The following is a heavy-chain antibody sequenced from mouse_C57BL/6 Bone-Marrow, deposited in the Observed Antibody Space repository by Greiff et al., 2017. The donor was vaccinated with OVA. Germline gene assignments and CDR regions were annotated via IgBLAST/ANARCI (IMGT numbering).Heavy chain of an antibody. Sequence: EVKLVESEGGLVQPGSSMKLSCTASGFTFSDYYMAWVRQVPEKGLEWVANINYDGSSTYYLDSLKSRFIISRDNAKNILYLQMSSLKSEDTATYYCSRQCYPYWYFDVWGTGTTVTVSS. CDR1: GFTFSDYY. D-gene: IGHD2-12*01. V-gene: IGHV5-16*01. CDR3: SRQCYPYWYFDV. CDR2: INYDGSST. J-gene: IGHJ1*03.